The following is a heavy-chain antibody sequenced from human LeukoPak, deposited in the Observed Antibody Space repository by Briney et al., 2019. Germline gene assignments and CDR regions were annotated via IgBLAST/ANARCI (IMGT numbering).Heavy chain of an antibody. CDR3: ARDLTVATMGGGNWFDP. Sequence: ASVKVSCKASGCTFTSYGISWVRQAPGQGLEWMGWISAYNGNTNYAQKLQGRVTMTTDTSTSTAYMELRSLRSDDTAVYYCARDLTVATMGGGNWFDPWGQGTLVTVSS. CDR2: ISAYNGNT. V-gene: IGHV1-18*01. CDR1: GCTFTSYG. J-gene: IGHJ5*02. D-gene: IGHD5-12*01.